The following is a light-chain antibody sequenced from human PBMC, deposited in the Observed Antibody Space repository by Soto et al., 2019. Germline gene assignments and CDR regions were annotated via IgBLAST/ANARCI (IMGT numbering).Light chain of an antibody. CDR3: QQYGSSLTWT. V-gene: IGKV3-20*01. J-gene: IGKJ1*01. CDR2: GAS. Sequence: EIVLTQSPGTLSLSPGERATLSCRASQSVSSSYLAWYQQKPGQAPRLLIYGASSRATGIPDRFSGSRSGTDFTLTISRLEPEDFAVYYWQQYGSSLTWTFGQGTKVEIK. CDR1: QSVSSSY.